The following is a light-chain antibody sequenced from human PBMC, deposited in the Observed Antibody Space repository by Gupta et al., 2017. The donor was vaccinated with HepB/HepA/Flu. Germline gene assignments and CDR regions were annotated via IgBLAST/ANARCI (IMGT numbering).Light chain of an antibody. CDR3: AAWDDSLSVHVV. J-gene: IGLJ2*01. V-gene: IGLV1-47*01. CDR2: RDN. Sequence: QRVTISCSGSSSNIGSNYVYWYQQLPGTAPKLLIYRDNQRPSGVPDRFSGSKSGTSASLAISGLRSEDEADYYCAAWDDSLSVHVVFGGGTKLTVL. CDR1: SSNIGSNY.